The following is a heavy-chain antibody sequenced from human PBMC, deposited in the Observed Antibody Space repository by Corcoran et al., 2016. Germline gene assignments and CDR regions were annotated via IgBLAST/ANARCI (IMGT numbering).Heavy chain of an antibody. CDR2: IYGGGST. D-gene: IGHD3-22*01. J-gene: IGHJ4*02. V-gene: IGHV3-53*01. CDR3: ARKDYDSSGRTGGIDY. Sequence: EVQLVESGGGLIQPGGSLRLSCAASGFTVSSNYMSWVRQAPGKGLEWVSVIYGGGSTYYADSVKGRVTISRDNSKNTLYLQMNSLRAEDTAVYYCARKDYDSSGRTGGIDYWGQGTLVTVSS. CDR1: GFTVSSNY.